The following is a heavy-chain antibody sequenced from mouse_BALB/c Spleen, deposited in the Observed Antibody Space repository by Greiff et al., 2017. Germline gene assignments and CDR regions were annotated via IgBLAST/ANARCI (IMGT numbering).Heavy chain of an antibody. D-gene: IGHD2-2*01. CDR3: TRRGLERDY. V-gene: IGHV1S22*01. Sequence: LQQPGSELVRPGASVKLSCKASGYTFTSYWMHWVKQRPGQGLEWIGNIYPGSGSTNYDEKFKSKATLTVDTSSSTAYMQLSSLTSEDSAVYYCTRRGLERDYWGQGTTLTVSS. J-gene: IGHJ2*01. CDR2: IYPGSGST. CDR1: GYTFTSYW.